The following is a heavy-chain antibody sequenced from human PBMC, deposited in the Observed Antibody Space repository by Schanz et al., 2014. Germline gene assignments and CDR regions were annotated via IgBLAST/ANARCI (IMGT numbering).Heavy chain of an antibody. CDR2: IWYDGNNK. CDR3: VRDYNWGFDN. D-gene: IGHD7-27*01. CDR1: GFTFADYA. V-gene: IGHV3-33*08. J-gene: IGHJ4*02. Sequence: VQLVESGGGLVQPGRSLRLSCAASGFTFADYAMHWVRQAPGKGLEWVAVIWYDGNNKFYADSVKGRFIISRDNSKNTLDLQMNSLRDEDTAIYYCVRDYNWGFDNWGQGTLVTVSS.